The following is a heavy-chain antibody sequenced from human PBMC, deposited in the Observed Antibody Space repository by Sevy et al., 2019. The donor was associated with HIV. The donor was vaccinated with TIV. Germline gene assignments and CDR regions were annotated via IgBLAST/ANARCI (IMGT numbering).Heavy chain of an antibody. D-gene: IGHD2-15*01. CDR2: IKSKGDNYAT. V-gene: IGHV3-73*01. CDR3: RSLDLVVTGATLRGRNQKTIDW. CDR1: GFSFRGSA. J-gene: IGHJ4*02. Sequence: GGSLRLSCAASGFSFRGSAVHWVRQTFGKGLEWVGRIKSKGDNYATLYSSSVKGRFTISRDDSTNTAYLQMNSLQTXXXXXXYCRSLDLVVTGATLRGRNQKTIDWWGQGSLVTVSS.